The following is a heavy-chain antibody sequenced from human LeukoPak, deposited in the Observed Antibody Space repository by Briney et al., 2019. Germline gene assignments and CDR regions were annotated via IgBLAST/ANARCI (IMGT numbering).Heavy chain of an antibody. CDR2: IDTSGNT. Sequence: SETLSLTCTLSGGSISIYRWSWIRQPAGKGLEWMGRIDTSGNTNYNPSLNGRVTMSVDTSKNQFSLKLSSVTAADTAVYYCARGLKDYYDSSGYYFLPWGQGTLVTVSS. V-gene: IGHV4-4*07. CDR3: ARGLKDYYDSSGYYFLP. J-gene: IGHJ5*02. CDR1: GGSISIYR. D-gene: IGHD3-22*01.